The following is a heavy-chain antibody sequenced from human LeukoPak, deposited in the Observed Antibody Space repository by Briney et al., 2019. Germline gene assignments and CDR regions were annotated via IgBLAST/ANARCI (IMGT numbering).Heavy chain of an antibody. CDR1: GSTFSTYA. Sequence: AGRSLRLSCAVSGSTFSTYALHWVRQAPGQGLEWVAVISYDGTKKDYADSVTGRFSISRDNSKNTFYVQMNSLKPEDTAVYYCARDLTGKSFLDYWGQGTLVTVSS. V-gene: IGHV3-30-3*01. J-gene: IGHJ4*02. D-gene: IGHD3-9*01. CDR3: ARDLTGKSFLDY. CDR2: ISYDGTKK.